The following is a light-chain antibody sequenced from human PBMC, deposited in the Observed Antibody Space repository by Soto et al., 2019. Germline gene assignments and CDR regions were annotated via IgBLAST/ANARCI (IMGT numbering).Light chain of an antibody. CDR1: QSVRSNY. Sequence: EIVLTQSPGTLSLSPGERATLSCRASQSVRSNYVAWYQQKPGQPPRLLIYGASSGATGIPDRFTGSGSGTDFTLTISRLEPEDFAVYYCHQYGSPPYSFGQGTKLDI. V-gene: IGKV3-20*01. J-gene: IGKJ2*03. CDR2: GAS. CDR3: HQYGSPPYS.